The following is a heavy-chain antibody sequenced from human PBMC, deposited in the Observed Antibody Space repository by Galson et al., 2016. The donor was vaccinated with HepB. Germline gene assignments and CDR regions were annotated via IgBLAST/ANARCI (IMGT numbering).Heavy chain of an antibody. J-gene: IGHJ6*03. D-gene: IGHD3-3*01. CDR3: ARVSPTPTYYDFWSGKYYYMDV. Sequence: SLRLSCAASGFTFSDYYMNWIRQAPGKGLEWVSYISSGRSYTKYAASVKGRFTISRAHAKNSLYLQMNSLRAEDTAVYYCARVSPTPTYYDFWSGKYYYMDVWGKGTTVTVSS. V-gene: IGHV3-11*06. CDR1: GFTFSDYY. CDR2: ISSGRSYT.